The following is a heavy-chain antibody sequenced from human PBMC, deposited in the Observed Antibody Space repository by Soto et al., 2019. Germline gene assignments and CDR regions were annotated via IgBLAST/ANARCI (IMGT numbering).Heavy chain of an antibody. D-gene: IGHD3-16*01. CDR3: ARPYDYVWGSHPY. J-gene: IGHJ4*02. Sequence: LRLSCAASGFTFSSYAMHWVRQAPGKGLEWVAVIWNDGSNKFYADSVKGRFTISRDNSKNTLYLQMNSLRAEDTAVYYCARPYDYVWGSHPYWGQGTLVTVSS. V-gene: IGHV3-33*01. CDR2: IWNDGSNK. CDR1: GFTFSSYA.